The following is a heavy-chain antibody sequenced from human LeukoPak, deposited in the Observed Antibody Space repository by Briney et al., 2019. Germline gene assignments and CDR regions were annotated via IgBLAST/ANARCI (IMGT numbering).Heavy chain of an antibody. J-gene: IGHJ4*02. CDR3: AKKPATIKFPFDI. D-gene: IGHD5-24*01. V-gene: IGHV3-23*01. Sequence: PGGSLRLSCVGSGFSFSTYDMGWVRQTPGKGLEWVSAISTTVGYTEDADSVKGRFTISRDNSQNTLFLQMHSLRAEDTAVYYCAKKPATIKFPFDIWGQGTLVTVSP. CDR1: GFSFSTYD. CDR2: ISTTVGYT.